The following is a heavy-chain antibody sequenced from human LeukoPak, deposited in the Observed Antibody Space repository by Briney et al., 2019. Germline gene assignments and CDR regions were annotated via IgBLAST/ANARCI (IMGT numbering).Heavy chain of an antibody. D-gene: IGHD6-13*01. CDR2: INHSGST. V-gene: IGHV4-34*01. CDR3: ARGGAGVFTACTFDY. CDR1: GGSFSGYY. Sequence: SETLSLTCAVYGGSFSGYYWSWIRQPPGMGLEWIGKINHSGSTNYNPSLKSRVTISVDTSKNQFSLKLSSVTAADTAVYYCARGGAGVFTACTFDYWGQGTLVTVSS. J-gene: IGHJ4*02.